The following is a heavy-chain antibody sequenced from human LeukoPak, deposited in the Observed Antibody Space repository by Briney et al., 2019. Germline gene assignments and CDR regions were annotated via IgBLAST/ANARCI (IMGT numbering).Heavy chain of an antibody. D-gene: IGHD3-22*01. CDR3: ASLYDSSGYPEDDDAFDI. CDR1: GYTFTGYY. Sequence: ASVKVSCKASGYTFTGYYMHWVRQAPGQGLEWMGWINPNSGGTNYAQKFQGRVTMTRDTSISTAYMELSRLRSDDTAVYYCASLYDSSGYPEDDDAFDIWGQGTMVTVSS. CDR2: INPNSGGT. J-gene: IGHJ3*02. V-gene: IGHV1-2*02.